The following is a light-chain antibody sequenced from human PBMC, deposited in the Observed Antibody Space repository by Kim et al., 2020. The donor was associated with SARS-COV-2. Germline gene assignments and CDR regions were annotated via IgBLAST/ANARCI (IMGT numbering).Light chain of an antibody. J-gene: IGLJ1*01. V-gene: IGLV1-40*01. CDR1: SSKNATSYD. CDR3: QSYVSSLSGPIV. CDR2: GNS. Sequence: SMSWTGSSSKNATSYDVQRKQQPPGTAPKFLIYGNSNRQSEVPDLLSGSKSGTSASLAIGGLQAEDEADYYSQSYVSSLSGPIVFGTATKVTV.